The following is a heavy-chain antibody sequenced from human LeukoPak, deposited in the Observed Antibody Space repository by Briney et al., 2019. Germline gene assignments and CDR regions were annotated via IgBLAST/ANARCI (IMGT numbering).Heavy chain of an antibody. CDR1: GYTFTGYY. CDR2: INPDSGGT. J-gene: IGHJ4*02. V-gene: IGHV1-2*06. Sequence: ASVKVSCKASGYTFTGYYMHWVRQAPGQGLEWMGRINPDSGGTNYAQKFQGGVTMTRDTSISTAYMELSRLRSDDTAVYYCARDAGFWSGYGYWGQGTLVTVSS. D-gene: IGHD3-3*01. CDR3: ARDAGFWSGYGY.